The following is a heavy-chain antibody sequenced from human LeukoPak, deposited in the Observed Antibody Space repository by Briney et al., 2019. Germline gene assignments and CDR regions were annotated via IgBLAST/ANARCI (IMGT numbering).Heavy chain of an antibody. D-gene: IGHD3/OR15-3a*01. V-gene: IGHV3-23*01. CDR2: ISGSGTGT. CDR1: GFTFGSYA. J-gene: IGHJ4*02. Sequence: GGSLRLSRAVSGFTFGSYAMGWVRQAPGKGLEWVSAISGSGTGTYYADSVKGRFTISGDNSKNTLYLHMNSLRAEDTAVYYCAKVATWTYFDYWGQGTLVTVSS. CDR3: AKVATWTYFDY.